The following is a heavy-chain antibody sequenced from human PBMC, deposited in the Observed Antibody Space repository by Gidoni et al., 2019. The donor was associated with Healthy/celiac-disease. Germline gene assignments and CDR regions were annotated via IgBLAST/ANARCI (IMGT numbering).Heavy chain of an antibody. Sequence: QVQLVESGGGVVQPGRSLRLSCAASGFTFSSYGIHWVRQAPGKGLEWMAVISYDGSNEYYADSVKGRFTISRDNSKNTLYLQMNSLRAEDTAVYYCAKARREEWELLPRGAHGMDVWGQGTTVTVSS. CDR1: GFTFSSYG. CDR3: AKARREEWELLPRGAHGMDV. D-gene: IGHD1-26*01. CDR2: ISYDGSNE. V-gene: IGHV3-30*18. J-gene: IGHJ6*02.